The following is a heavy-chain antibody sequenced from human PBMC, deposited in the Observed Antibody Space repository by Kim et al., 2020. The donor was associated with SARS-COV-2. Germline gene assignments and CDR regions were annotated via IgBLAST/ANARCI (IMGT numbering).Heavy chain of an antibody. Sequence: RFTISRDNAKNSLYLQMNSLRAEDTAVYYCARDGDCSSTSCYHRYWYFDLWGRGTLVTVSS. D-gene: IGHD2-2*01. CDR3: ARDGDCSSTSCYHRYWYFDL. V-gene: IGHV3-11*06. J-gene: IGHJ2*01.